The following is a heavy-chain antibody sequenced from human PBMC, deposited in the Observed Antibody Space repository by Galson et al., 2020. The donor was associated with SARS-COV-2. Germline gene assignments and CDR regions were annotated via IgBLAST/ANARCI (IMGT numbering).Heavy chain of an antibody. CDR3: AKEAVVLVVASPDY. CDR2: ITSSSAT. J-gene: IGHJ4*02. D-gene: IGHD2-15*01. CDR1: GFSFGSYA. V-gene: IGHV3-23*01. Sequence: GGSLRLSCAASGFSFGSYAMTWVRQAPGKGLEWVSTITSSSATYYADSVKGRFSISRDNSKNTLYLQMNSLRAEDTATYFCAKEAVVLVVASPDYWGQGTLV.